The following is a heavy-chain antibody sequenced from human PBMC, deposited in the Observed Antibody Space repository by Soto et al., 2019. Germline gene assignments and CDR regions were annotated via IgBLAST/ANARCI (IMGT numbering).Heavy chain of an antibody. Sequence: GSLRLSCAASGXTFSNTYMTWVRQPPGKGLECVSVIYTAGGTNYADSVKGRFIISRDNSKNTLYLQINSLRAEDTDVYYCARALPVAKGGFDPWGQGALGTVS. CDR2: IYTAGGT. V-gene: IGHV3-53*01. D-gene: IGHD2-2*01. CDR1: GXTFSNTY. J-gene: IGHJ5*02. CDR3: ARALPVAKGGFDP.